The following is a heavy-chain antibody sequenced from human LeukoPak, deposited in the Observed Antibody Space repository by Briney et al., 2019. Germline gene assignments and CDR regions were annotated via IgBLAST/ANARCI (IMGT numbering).Heavy chain of an antibody. CDR3: ARSNYGDSSRYGY. Sequence: GGSLRLSCAASGFTFSNYYMSWIRQAPGKGLEWLSYISSSATTVYYADSVKGRFTISRDNAKHSLYLQMNSLRDEDTAIYYCARSNYGDSSRYGYWGQGTLVTVSS. J-gene: IGHJ4*02. D-gene: IGHD2-21*02. CDR1: GFTFSNYY. CDR2: ISSSATTV. V-gene: IGHV3-11*01.